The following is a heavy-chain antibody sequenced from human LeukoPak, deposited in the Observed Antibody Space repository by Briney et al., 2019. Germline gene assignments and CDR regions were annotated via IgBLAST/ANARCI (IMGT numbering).Heavy chain of an antibody. Sequence: PSETLSLTCIVSGGSISPYYWSWIRQPPGKGLEWIGYIYSSGSANYNPSLKSRVTISVDTSKNQFSLKLSSVTAADTAVYYCARMGGYSGYATHWGQGTLVTVSS. CDR1: GGSISPYY. CDR3: ARMGGYSGYATH. D-gene: IGHD5-12*01. J-gene: IGHJ4*02. V-gene: IGHV4-59*08. CDR2: IYSSGSA.